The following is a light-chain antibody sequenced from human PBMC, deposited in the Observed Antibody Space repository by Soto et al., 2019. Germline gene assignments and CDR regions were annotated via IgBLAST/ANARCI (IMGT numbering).Light chain of an antibody. CDR2: GAS. CDR3: QQYGSLSWT. J-gene: IGKJ1*01. CDR1: QSISSDH. Sequence: EIVLTQSPGILSLSPGERATLACRASQSISSDHLAWYQQRPGQSPRLLIYGASSRTTGVPDRFSGSGSGTDFTLTISRLEPEDFAVYHCQQYGSLSWTFGQGTKVDIK. V-gene: IGKV3-20*01.